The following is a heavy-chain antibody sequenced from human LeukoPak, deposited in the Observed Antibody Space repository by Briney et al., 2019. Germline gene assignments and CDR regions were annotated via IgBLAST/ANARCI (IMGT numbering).Heavy chain of an antibody. CDR2: ITSSGAAT. CDR3: AKDRPNYYGSNGHYYKLNGDC. Sequence: GGSLRLSCAASGFTFSSYAMSWVRQAPGKGLEWVSSITSSGAATYYADSVKGRFTISRDNSDNTLYLQMNSLRAEDTAVYYCAKDRPNYYGSNGHYYKLNGDCWGQGTLVTVSS. V-gene: IGHV3-23*01. D-gene: IGHD3-22*01. J-gene: IGHJ4*02. CDR1: GFTFSSYA.